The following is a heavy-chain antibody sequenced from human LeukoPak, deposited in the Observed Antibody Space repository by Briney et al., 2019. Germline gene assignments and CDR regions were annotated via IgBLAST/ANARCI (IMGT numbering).Heavy chain of an antibody. J-gene: IGHJ1*01. D-gene: IGHD3-16*01. CDR1: GGSISSSSYY. Sequence: PSETLSLTCTVSGGSISSSSYYWSWIRQPPGKGLEWIGEINHSGSTNYNPSLKSRVTISVDTSKNQFSLKLSSVTAADTAVYYCARGIWGSLKHYVFQHWGQGTLVTVSS. CDR3: ARGIWGSLKHYVFQH. CDR2: INHSGST. V-gene: IGHV4-39*07.